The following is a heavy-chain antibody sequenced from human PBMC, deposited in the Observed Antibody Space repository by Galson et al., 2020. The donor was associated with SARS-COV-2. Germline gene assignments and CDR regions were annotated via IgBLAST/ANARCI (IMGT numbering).Heavy chain of an antibody. J-gene: IGHJ5*02. CDR2: FYISGST. CDR3: AREGGIYGSASYYNENWFDP. Sequence: SETLSLTCTVSGDSVTSGSYYWSWIRQPAGKGLEWIGRFYISGSTNYNPSLKSRVTISVDTSKNQFSLKLSSVTAADTALYYCAREGGIYGSASYYNENWFDPWGQGTLVTVSS. D-gene: IGHD3-10*01. V-gene: IGHV4-61*02. CDR1: GDSVTSGSYY.